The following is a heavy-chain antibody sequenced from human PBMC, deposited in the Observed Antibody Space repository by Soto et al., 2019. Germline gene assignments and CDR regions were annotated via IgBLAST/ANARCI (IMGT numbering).Heavy chain of an antibody. J-gene: IGHJ4*01. CDR3: ATGERYRRRIFDY. CDR2: TYYRSKWYY. V-gene: IGHV6-1*01. D-gene: IGHD1-26*01. Sequence: SQTLSLTCASSGDSVSRNTASWNWIRQSPSRGLEWLVRTYYRSKWYYEYAVSVRGRITINPDTSKNQYSLQLNSVPPEDTAVYLCATGERYRRRIFDYWGQGTLVTLSS. CDR1: GDSVSRNTAS.